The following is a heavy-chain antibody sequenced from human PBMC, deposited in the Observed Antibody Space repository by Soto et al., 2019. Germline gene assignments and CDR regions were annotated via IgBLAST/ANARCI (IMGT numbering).Heavy chain of an antibody. V-gene: IGHV1-2*02. D-gene: IGHD3-22*01. CDR1: GYTFTGYY. CDR2: INPNSGGT. Sequence: EASVKVSCKASGYTFTGYYMHWVRQAPGQGLEWMGWINPNSGGTNYAQKFQGRVTMTRDTSISTAYMELSRLRSDDTAVYYCARDFYYDSSITFPDWGQGTLVTVSS. J-gene: IGHJ4*02. CDR3: ARDFYYDSSITFPD.